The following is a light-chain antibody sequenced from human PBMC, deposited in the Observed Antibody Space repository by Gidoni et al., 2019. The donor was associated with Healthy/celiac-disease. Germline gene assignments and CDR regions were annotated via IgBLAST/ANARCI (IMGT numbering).Light chain of an antibody. V-gene: IGKV3-20*01. Sequence: EIVLTQSPGTLSLSPGARATLSCRASQSVSSSYLAWYQQKPGQAPRLLIYGASSRATGIPDRFSGSGSGTDFTLTISRLEPEDFAVYYCQQYGSQGTFGQGTKVEIK. CDR2: GAS. CDR3: QQYGSQGT. CDR1: QSVSSSY. J-gene: IGKJ1*01.